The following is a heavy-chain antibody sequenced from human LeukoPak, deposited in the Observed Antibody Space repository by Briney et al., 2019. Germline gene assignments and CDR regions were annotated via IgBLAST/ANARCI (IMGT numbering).Heavy chain of an antibody. D-gene: IGHD6-19*01. Sequence: GGSLRLSCAASGFTFSSYWMSWVRQAPGKGLELVANIKQDGSEKYYVDSVKGRFTISRDNGKNSLYLQMNSLRAEDTAVYYCARSTISGWFHAFDIWGQGTMVTVSS. CDR1: GFTFSSYW. J-gene: IGHJ3*02. CDR3: ARSTISGWFHAFDI. CDR2: IKQDGSEK. V-gene: IGHV3-7*01.